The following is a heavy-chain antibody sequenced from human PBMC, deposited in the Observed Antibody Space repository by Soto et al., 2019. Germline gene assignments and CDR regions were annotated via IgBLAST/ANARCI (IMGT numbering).Heavy chain of an antibody. CDR2: IIPIFGTA. J-gene: IGHJ5*02. CDR3: ARYPDIVVVPAAMAQGWFDP. Sequence: SVKVSCKASGGTFSSYAISWMRQATGQGLEWMGGIIPIFGTANYAQKFQGRVTIAADKSTSTVYMELSSLRSEDTAVYYCARYPDIVVVPAAMAQGWFDPWGQGTLVTVSS. CDR1: GGTFSSYA. V-gene: IGHV1-69*06. D-gene: IGHD2-2*01.